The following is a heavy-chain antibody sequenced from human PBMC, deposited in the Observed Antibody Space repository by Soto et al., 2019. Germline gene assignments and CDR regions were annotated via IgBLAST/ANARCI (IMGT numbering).Heavy chain of an antibody. CDR3: ARNPYSSGRFDP. V-gene: IGHV1-8*01. CDR2: MTPNSGNT. CDR1: GYNFIDYD. D-gene: IGHD6-19*01. Sequence: RASVKVSCKASGYNFIDYDINWVRQSTGQGLEWMGWMTPNSGNTGYAQKFQGRVTLTRDTSIGTAYMELNSLKSEDTAVYYCARNPYSSGRFDPWGQGTLVTVSS. J-gene: IGHJ5*02.